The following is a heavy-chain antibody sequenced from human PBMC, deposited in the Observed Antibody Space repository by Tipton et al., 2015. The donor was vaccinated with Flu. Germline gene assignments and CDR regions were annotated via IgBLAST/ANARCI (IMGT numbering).Heavy chain of an antibody. Sequence: GSLRLSCAASGFTLRNYWMTWVRQAPGKGLEWVANINQDGSQKHYVDSVKGRFTISRDNPVNSMYMQMNSLRAEDAALYHCVKEGRDICCYDMDVWGQGTSVTVSS. CDR1: GFTLRNYW. CDR2: INQDGSQK. CDR3: VKEGRDICCYDMDV. V-gene: IGHV3-7*03. J-gene: IGHJ6*02. D-gene: IGHD2-15*01.